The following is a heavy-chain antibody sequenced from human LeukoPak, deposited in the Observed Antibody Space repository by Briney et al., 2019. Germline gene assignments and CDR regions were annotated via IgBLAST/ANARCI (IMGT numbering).Heavy chain of an antibody. CDR3: ARAGIAVAGTNWFDP. J-gene: IGHJ5*02. CDR2: IIPILGIA. V-gene: IGHV1-69*04. CDR1: GGTFSSYA. D-gene: IGHD6-19*01. Sequence: SVKVSCKASGGTFSSYAISWVRQAPGQGLEWMGRIIPILGIANYAQKFQGRVTITADKSTSTAYMELSSLRSEDTAVYYCARAGIAVAGTNWFDPWGQGTLVTVSS.